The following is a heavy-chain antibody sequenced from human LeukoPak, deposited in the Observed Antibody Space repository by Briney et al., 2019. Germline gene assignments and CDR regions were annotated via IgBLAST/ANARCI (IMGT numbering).Heavy chain of an antibody. CDR1: GGSFSGYY. CDR2: INHSGST. Sequence: PSETLSLTCAVYGGSFSGYYWSWIRQPPGKGLEWIGEINHSGSTNYNPSLKSRVTISVDTSKNQFSLELSSVTAADTAVYYCARGLTRRVRIDYWGQGTLVTVSS. V-gene: IGHV4-34*01. D-gene: IGHD3-22*01. J-gene: IGHJ4*02. CDR3: ARGLTRRVRIDY.